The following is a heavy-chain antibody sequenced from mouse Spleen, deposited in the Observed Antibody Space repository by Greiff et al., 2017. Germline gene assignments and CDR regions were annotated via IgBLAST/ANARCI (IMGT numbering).Heavy chain of an antibody. CDR1: GFTFSSYG. CDR2: ISSGGSYT. V-gene: IGHV5-6*01. J-gene: IGHJ2*01. Sequence: EVHLVESGGDLVKPGGSLKLSCAASGFTFSSYGMSWVRQTPDKRLEWVATISSGGSYTYYPDSVKGRFTISRDNAKNTLYLQRSSLKSEDTAMYYGARHGDYYGSSYFDYWGQGTTLTVSS. CDR3: ARHGDYYGSSYFDY. D-gene: IGHD1-1*01.